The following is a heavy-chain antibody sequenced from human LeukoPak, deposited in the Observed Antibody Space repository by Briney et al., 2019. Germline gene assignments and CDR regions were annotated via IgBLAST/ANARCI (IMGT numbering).Heavy chain of an antibody. CDR3: ARGTIFGVVTYFDY. V-gene: IGHV1-18*04. J-gene: IGHJ4*02. Sequence: ASVKVSCKASGYTFTSYYMHWVRQAPGQGLEWMGWISAYNGNTNYAQKLQGRVTMTTDTSTSTAYMELRSLRSDDTAVYYCARGTIFGVVTYFDYWGQGTLVTVSS. CDR1: GYTFTSYY. CDR2: ISAYNGNT. D-gene: IGHD3-3*01.